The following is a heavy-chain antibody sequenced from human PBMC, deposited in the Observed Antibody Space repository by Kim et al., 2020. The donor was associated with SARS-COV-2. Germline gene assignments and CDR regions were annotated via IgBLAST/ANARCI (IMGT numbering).Heavy chain of an antibody. J-gene: IGHJ6*02. V-gene: IGHV3-30*04. CDR2: ISYDGSNK. D-gene: IGHD6-19*01. CDR1: GFTFRNYA. Sequence: GGSLRLSCAASGFTFRNYALHWVRQAPGKGLEWVAVISYDGSNKYYADSVKGRFTISRDNSKDTLYLHMNSLRLDDTALYHCATDLAQWLASRYFYGMDVWGQGTTVTVSS. CDR3: ATDLAQWLASRYFYGMDV.